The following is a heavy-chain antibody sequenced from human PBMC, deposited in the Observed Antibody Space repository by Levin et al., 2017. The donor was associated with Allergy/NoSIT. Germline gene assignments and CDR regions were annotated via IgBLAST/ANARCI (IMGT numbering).Heavy chain of an antibody. CDR3: ARDLLPVYCSSTSCYPDGYYYYGMDV. J-gene: IGHJ6*02. Sequence: ASVKVSCKASGYTFTSYYMHWVRQAPGQGLEWMGIINPSGGSTSYAQKFQGRVTMTRDTSTSTVYMELSSLRSEDTAVYYCARDLLPVYCSSTSCYPDGYYYYGMDVWGQGTTVTVSS. CDR2: INPSGGST. CDR1: GYTFTSYY. D-gene: IGHD2-2*01. V-gene: IGHV1-46*01.